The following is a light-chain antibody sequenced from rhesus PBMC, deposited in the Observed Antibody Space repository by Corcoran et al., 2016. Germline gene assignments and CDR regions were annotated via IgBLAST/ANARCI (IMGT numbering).Light chain of an antibody. CDR1: QDISTY. J-gene: IGKJ2*01. Sequence: DIQMTQSPSSLSASVGDRVTIICRASQDISTYLSWYHQKQGKHPKRQIFGASSLDSGVPLKFSGSGSGTEFTLTVSGLQPEDFAAFYCLQYYSKPYSFGQGTKVEIK. CDR3: LQYYSKPYS. CDR2: GAS. V-gene: IGKV1-36*01.